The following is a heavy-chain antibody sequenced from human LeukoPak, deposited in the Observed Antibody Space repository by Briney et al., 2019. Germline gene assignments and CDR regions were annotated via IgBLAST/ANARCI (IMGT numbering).Heavy chain of an antibody. D-gene: IGHD6-19*01. V-gene: IGHV1-2*02. Sequence: GASVKVSCKASGYTFTDYSMHWVRQGQAPGQGLEWMGWINPNSGGTNYAQKFQGRVTMTRDTSISTAYMGLSRLRSDDTAVYYCARDLAPSSTDYWGQGTLVTVSS. CDR2: INPNSGGT. J-gene: IGHJ4*02. CDR3: ARDLAPSSTDY. CDR1: GYTFTDYS.